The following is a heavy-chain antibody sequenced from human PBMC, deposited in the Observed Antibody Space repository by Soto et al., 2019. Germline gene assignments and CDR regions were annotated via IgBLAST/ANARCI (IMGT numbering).Heavy chain of an antibody. CDR3: TRDREGCSSTSCFNPYGMDV. D-gene: IGHD2-2*01. J-gene: IGHJ6*02. V-gene: IGHV3-49*04. CDR2: IRSKAYGGTT. CDR1: GFTFGDYA. Sequence: HPGGSLRLSCTASGFTFGDYAMSWVRQAPGKGLEWVGFIRSKAYGGTTEYAASVKGRFTISRDDSKSIAYLQMNSLKTEDTAVYYCTRDREGCSSTSCFNPYGMDVWGQGTTVTV.